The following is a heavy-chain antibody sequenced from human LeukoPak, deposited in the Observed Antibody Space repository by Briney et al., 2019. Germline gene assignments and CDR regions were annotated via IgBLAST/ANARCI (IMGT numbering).Heavy chain of an antibody. J-gene: IGHJ4*02. CDR3: ARGGIQLWYPLDY. CDR2: MNPNSGNT. Sequence: ASVKVSCKASGYTFTSYDINWVRQATGQGLEWMGWMNPNSGNTGYAQKLQGRVTMTTDTSTSTAYMELRSLRSDDTAVYYCARGGIQLWYPLDYWGQGTLVTVSS. D-gene: IGHD5-18*01. CDR1: GYTFTSYD. V-gene: IGHV1-8*02.